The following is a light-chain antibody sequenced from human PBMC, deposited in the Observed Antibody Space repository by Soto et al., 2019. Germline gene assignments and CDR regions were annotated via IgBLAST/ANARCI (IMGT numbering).Light chain of an antibody. CDR3: LQNKNYTLS. V-gene: IGKV1-6*01. J-gene: IGKJ4*01. Sequence: AIQMTQSPSSLSASVGDRVTVTCRASQDIRSDVGWYQQKPGQAPKVLMYAASRLHSGVPSRFSGSGSGTDFLLTISSLQPEAVATYYCLQNKNYTLSFGGGTQV. CDR1: QDIRSD. CDR2: AAS.